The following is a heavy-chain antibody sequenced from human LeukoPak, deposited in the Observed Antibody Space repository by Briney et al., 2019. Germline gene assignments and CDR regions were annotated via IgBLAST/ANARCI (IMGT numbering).Heavy chain of an antibody. CDR3: ARSTMRGIFGVVNWFDP. D-gene: IGHD3-3*01. V-gene: IGHV4-39*07. J-gene: IGHJ5*02. CDR1: GGSISSSSYY. Sequence: SETLSLTCTVSGGSISSSSYYWGWIRQPPGKGLEWIGSIYYSGSTYYNPSLKSRVTISVDTSKNQFSLKLSSVTAADTAVYYCARSTMRGIFGVVNWFDPWGQGTLVTVSS. CDR2: IYYSGST.